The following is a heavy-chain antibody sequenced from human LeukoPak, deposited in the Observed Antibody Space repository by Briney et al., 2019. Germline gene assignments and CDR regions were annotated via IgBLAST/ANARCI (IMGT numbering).Heavy chain of an antibody. V-gene: IGHV3-74*01. D-gene: IGHD2-15*01. CDR2: IKPDGSDT. CDR3: ATENYGSLAG. Sequence: GGSLRLSCGASGFTFTTHWIHWVRQAPGKGLVWVSRIKPDGSDTNYADSVKGRFTISRDNAKNTVYLQMNSLRAEDTAVYYCATENYGSLAGWGQGTLVTVSS. CDR1: GFTFTTHW. J-gene: IGHJ4*02.